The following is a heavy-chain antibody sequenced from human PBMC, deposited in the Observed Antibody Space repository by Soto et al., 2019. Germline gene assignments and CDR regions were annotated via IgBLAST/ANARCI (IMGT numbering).Heavy chain of an antibody. Sequence: EVQLVESGGGLVQPGGSLRLSCAASGFTFSSYSMNWVRQAPGKGLEWVSYISSSSSTIYYADSVKGRFTISRDNAKNSLYLQMNSLRAEDTAVYYCARDLETGLDAFDTWGQGTMVTVSS. V-gene: IGHV3-48*01. CDR1: GFTFSSYS. J-gene: IGHJ3*02. CDR2: ISSSSSTI. D-gene: IGHD3-3*01. CDR3: ARDLETGLDAFDT.